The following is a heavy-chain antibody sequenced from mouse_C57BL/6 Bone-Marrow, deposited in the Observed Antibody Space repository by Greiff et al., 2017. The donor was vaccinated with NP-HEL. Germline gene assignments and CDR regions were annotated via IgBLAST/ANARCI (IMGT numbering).Heavy chain of an antibody. V-gene: IGHV5-4*03. CDR1: GFTFSSYA. CDR3: AITTVVATEGYYFDY. Sequence: EVKVVESGGGLVKPGGSLKLSCAASGFTFSSYAMSWVRQTPEKRLEWVATISDGGSYTYYPDNVKGRFTISRDNAKNNLYLQMSHLKSEDTAMYYCAITTVVATEGYYFDYWGQGTTLTVSS. D-gene: IGHD1-1*01. CDR2: ISDGGSYT. J-gene: IGHJ2*01.